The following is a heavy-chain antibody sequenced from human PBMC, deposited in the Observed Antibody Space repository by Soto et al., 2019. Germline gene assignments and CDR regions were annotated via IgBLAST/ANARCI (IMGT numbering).Heavy chain of an antibody. CDR3: AREKSKGPLTMVRGVTPSRVFDY. J-gene: IGHJ4*02. CDR1: GGSFSGYY. CDR2: INHSGST. Sequence: QVQLQQWGAGLLKPSETLSLTCAVYGGSFSGYYWSWIRQPPGKGLEWIGEINHSGSTNYNPSLKSRVTISVDTSKNQFSLKLSSVTAADTAVYYCAREKSKGPLTMVRGVTPSRVFDYWGQGTLVTVSS. V-gene: IGHV4-34*01. D-gene: IGHD3-10*01.